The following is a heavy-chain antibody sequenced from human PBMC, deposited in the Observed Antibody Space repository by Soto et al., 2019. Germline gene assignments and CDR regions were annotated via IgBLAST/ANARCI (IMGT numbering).Heavy chain of an antibody. J-gene: IGHJ4*02. V-gene: IGHV3-30*18. CDR1: GFTFSSYG. Sequence: QVQLVESGGGVVQPGRSLRLSCAASGFTFSSYGMHWVRQAPGKGLEWVAVISYDENNKYYADSVKGRFTISRDNSKNTLHLQMNSLRAEDTAVYYCAKAVGATQRGYFDYWGQGTLVTVSS. CDR3: AKAVGATQRGYFDY. D-gene: IGHD1-26*01. CDR2: ISYDENNK.